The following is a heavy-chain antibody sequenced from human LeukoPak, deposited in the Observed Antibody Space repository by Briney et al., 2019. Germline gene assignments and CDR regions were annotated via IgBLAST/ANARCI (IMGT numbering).Heavy chain of an antibody. CDR3: AKAVAGTDNAFDI. D-gene: IGHD6-19*01. CDR2: IRYDGSNK. CDR1: GFTFGDYA. V-gene: IGHV3-30*02. Sequence: PGGSLRLSCTASGFTFGDYAMSWFRQAPGKGLEWVAFIRYDGSNKYYADSVKGRFTISRDNSKNTLYLQMNSLRAEDTAVYYCAKAVAGTDNAFDIWGQGTMVTVSS. J-gene: IGHJ3*02.